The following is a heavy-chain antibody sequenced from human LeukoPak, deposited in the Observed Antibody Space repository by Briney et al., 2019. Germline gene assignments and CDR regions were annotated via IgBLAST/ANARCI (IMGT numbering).Heavy chain of an antibody. CDR2: VYYSGTT. CDR1: GDSISTYY. CDR3: AREVVASAEVDY. J-gene: IGHJ4*02. Sequence: SETLSLTCTVSGDSISTYYWSWIRQPPGKGLEWIGYVYYSGTTNYNPSLKSRVTISIDTSKNQFSLKLSSVTAADTAVYYCAREVVASAEVDYWGQGALVTVSS. V-gene: IGHV4-59*12. D-gene: IGHD6-13*01.